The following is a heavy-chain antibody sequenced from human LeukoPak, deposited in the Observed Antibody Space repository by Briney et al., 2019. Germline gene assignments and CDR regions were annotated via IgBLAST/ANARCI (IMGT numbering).Heavy chain of an antibody. CDR1: GGSISSYY. J-gene: IGHJ6*02. CDR2: IYYSGST. CDR3: ARHSSSWQHYYYYGMDV. Sequence: SETLSLTCTVSGGSISSYYWSWIRQPPGKGLEWIGYIYYSGSTNYNPSLKSRVTISVDTSKNQFSLKLSSVTAADTAVYYCARHSSSWQHYYYYGMDVWGQGTTVTVSS. V-gene: IGHV4-59*08. D-gene: IGHD6-13*01.